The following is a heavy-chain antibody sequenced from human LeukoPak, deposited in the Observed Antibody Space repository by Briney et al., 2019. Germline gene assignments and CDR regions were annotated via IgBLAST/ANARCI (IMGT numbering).Heavy chain of an antibody. CDR3: ARGDAGYYFDF. CDR1: GYSFASYW. J-gene: IGHJ4*02. Sequence: GESLKISCKGSGYSFASYWIGSLRQMPEKGLEWMGVIYPGDSDTRYSPSFQGQVTISADKSISTAYLQWSGLKASDTAMHYCARGDAGYYFDFWGQGTLVTVSS. V-gene: IGHV5-51*01. D-gene: IGHD1-26*01. CDR2: IYPGDSDT.